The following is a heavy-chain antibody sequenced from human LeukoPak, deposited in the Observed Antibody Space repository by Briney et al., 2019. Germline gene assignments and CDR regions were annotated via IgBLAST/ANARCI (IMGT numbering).Heavy chain of an antibody. J-gene: IGHJ4*02. CDR1: GGTFSSYA. CDR2: IIPIFGTA. D-gene: IGHD2-2*01. V-gene: IGHV1-69*13. CDR3: ARVPPYCSSTSCYGGGPLDY. Sequence: SVKVSCKASGGTFSSYAISWVRQAPGQGLEWMGGIIPIFGTANYAQKFQGRVTITADESTSTAYMELSSLRSEDTAVYYCARVPPYCSSTSCYGGGPLDYWGQGTLATVSS.